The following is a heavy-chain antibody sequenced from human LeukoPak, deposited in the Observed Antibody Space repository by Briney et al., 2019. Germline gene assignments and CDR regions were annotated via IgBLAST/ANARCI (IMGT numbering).Heavy chain of an antibody. CDR1: GYTFTGCY. D-gene: IGHD3-22*01. CDR3: ARDFYYDSKGAFDI. Sequence: ASVKVSCKAPGYTFTGCYMHWVRQAPGQGLEWMGWINPNSGGTKYAQKFQGRVTMTRDTSISTAYMELSSLRSDDTAVYYCARDFYYDSKGAFDIWGQGTMVTVSS. J-gene: IGHJ3*02. CDR2: INPNSGGT. V-gene: IGHV1-2*02.